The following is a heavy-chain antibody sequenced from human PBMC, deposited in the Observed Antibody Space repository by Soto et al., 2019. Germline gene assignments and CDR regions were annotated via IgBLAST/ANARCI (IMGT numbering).Heavy chain of an antibody. D-gene: IGHD3-10*01. CDR1: GDSTSTYW. J-gene: IGHJ1*01. V-gene: IGHV4-4*07. CDR3: ARDPRGADYFQH. Sequence: QVRLQESGPGLVKPSETLSLTCALSGDSTSTYWWSWIRQPAGGGLEWIGRIHASGTTNYNPSLKSRVTMSVDMSKTHFSLKVTSVTAADTAVYYCARDPRGADYFQHWGQGTLVTVSS. CDR2: IHASGTT.